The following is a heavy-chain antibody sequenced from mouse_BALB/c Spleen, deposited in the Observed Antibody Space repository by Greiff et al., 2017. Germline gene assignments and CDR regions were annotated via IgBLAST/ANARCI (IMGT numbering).Heavy chain of an antibody. CDR1: GYSITSDYA. J-gene: IGHJ4*01. CDR3: ARKEGYYAMDY. Sequence: EVKLVESGPGLVKPSQSLSLTCTVTGYSITSDYAWNWIRQFPGNKLEWMGYISYSGSTSYNPSLKSRISITRDTSKNQFFLQLNSVTTEDTATYYCARKEGYYAMDYWGQGTSVTVSS. V-gene: IGHV3-2*02. CDR2: ISYSGST.